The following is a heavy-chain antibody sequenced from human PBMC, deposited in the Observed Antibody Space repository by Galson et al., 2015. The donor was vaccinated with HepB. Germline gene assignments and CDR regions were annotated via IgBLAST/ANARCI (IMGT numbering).Heavy chain of an antibody. V-gene: IGHV3-7*03. J-gene: IGHJ4*02. D-gene: IGHD3-10*02. CDR2: MKSDGSDK. CDR3: AIGQGMF. Sequence: SLRLSCAASGLSISAYSMTWVRQAPGKGLEWVANMKSDGSDKNYVDSVKGRFTISRDNAKNSLYLQMNSLRVEDTAVYYCAIGQGMFWGQGTLITVSS. CDR1: GLSISAYS.